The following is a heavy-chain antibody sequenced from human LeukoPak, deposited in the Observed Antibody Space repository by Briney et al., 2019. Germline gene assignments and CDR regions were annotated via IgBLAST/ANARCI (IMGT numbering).Heavy chain of an antibody. Sequence: ASVKVSCKASGGTFSSYAISWVRQAPGQGLEWMGGIIPIFGTANYAQKLQGRVTMTTDTSTSTAYMELRSLRSDDTAVYYCARSTTEGSFDPWGQGTLVTVSS. D-gene: IGHD2/OR15-2a*01. CDR2: IIPIFGTA. V-gene: IGHV1-69*05. J-gene: IGHJ5*02. CDR1: GGTFSSYA. CDR3: ARSTTEGSFDP.